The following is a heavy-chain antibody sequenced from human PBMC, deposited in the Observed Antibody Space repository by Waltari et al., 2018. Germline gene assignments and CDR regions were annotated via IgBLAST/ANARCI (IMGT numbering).Heavy chain of an antibody. V-gene: IGHV1-69*05. J-gene: IGHJ1*01. CDR3: ASRELECSGGSCSEYFQH. CDR1: GGPVSSYA. D-gene: IGHD2-15*01. CDR2: IIPIFGTA. Sequence: QVQLVQSGAEVKKPGSSVKVSCKPYGGPVSSYALIWVRQAPGPGLEGMGGIIPIFGTANYAQKFQGRVTITTDETTSTAYMELSSLRSEDTAVYYCASRELECSGGSCSEYFQHWGQGTLVTVSS.